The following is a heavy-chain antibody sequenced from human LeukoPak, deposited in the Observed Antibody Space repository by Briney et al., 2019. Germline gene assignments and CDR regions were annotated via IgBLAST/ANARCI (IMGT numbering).Heavy chain of an antibody. CDR1: GYTFTSYA. CDR3: ARQDTARDAFDI. Sequence: ASVKVSCKASGYTFTSYAVHWVRQAPGQRLEWMGWINAGNGNTKYSQRFQGRVTITRGTSASTAYMELSSLRSEDTAVYYCARQDTARDAFDIWGQGTMVTVSS. J-gene: IGHJ3*02. D-gene: IGHD6-6*01. V-gene: IGHV1-3*01. CDR2: INAGNGNT.